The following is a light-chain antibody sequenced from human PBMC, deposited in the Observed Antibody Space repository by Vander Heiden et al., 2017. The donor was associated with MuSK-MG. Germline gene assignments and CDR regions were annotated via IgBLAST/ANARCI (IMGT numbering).Light chain of an antibody. CDR1: SSNIGAGYG. V-gene: IGLV1-40*01. Sequence: QSALAQPPSVTEGPGQMVTIACTGSSSNIGAGYGVHWYQQLPGPAPKLLVYGDSNRPSGVPDRFSGSKSGTSASLAITGLQAEDEADYYCQSYDSSLSGYVFGSGTKVTVL. J-gene: IGLJ1*01. CDR2: GDS. CDR3: QSYDSSLSGYV.